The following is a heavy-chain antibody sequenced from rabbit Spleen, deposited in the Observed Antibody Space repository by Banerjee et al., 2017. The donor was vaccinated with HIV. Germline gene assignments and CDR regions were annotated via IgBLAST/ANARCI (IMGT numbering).Heavy chain of an antibody. CDR3: ASPHAGGSYPLPTRYGMDL. D-gene: IGHD8-1*01. CDR1: GFSFSRDYD. V-gene: IGHV1S40*01. CDR2: MDINDGNT. J-gene: IGHJ6*01. Sequence: QSLEESGGDLIKPGAYLTLTCTASGFSFSRDYDMCWVRQTPGKGLEWIGCMDINDGNTYYASWAKGRFTISKTSSTTVTLQMTSLTVADTATYFCASPHAGGSYPLPTRYGMDLWGQGTLVTVS.